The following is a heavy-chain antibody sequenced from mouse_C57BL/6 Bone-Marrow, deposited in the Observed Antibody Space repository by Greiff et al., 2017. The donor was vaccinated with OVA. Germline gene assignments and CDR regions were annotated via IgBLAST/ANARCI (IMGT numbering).Heavy chain of an antibody. Sequence: QVQLKQSGAELVRPGTSVKMSCKASGYTFTNYWIGWAKQRPGHGLEWIGDIYPGGGYTNYNEKFKGKATLTADKSSSTAYMQFSSLTSEDSAIYYCARNYDYDYLDYWGQGTTLTVSS. CDR1: GYTFTNYW. V-gene: IGHV1-63*01. J-gene: IGHJ2*01. D-gene: IGHD2-4*01. CDR2: IYPGGGYT. CDR3: ARNYDYDYLDY.